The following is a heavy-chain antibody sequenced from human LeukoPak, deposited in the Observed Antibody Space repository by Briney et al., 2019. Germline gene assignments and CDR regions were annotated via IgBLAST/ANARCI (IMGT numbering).Heavy chain of an antibody. D-gene: IGHD3-22*01. J-gene: IGHJ4*02. CDR2: ISPYNGNT. V-gene: IGHV1-18*01. Sequence: ASVKVSCKASGYTFTSYGVSWVRQAPGQGLEWMGWISPYNGNTNYAQKLQGRVTMTTDTSTNTAYMELRSLRPDDTAVYYCARDGSVSSGYPNYWGQGTLVTVSS. CDR1: GYTFTSYG. CDR3: ARDGSVSSGYPNY.